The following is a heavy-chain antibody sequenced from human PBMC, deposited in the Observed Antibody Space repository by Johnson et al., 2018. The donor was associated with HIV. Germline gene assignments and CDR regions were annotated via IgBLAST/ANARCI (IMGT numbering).Heavy chain of an antibody. CDR1: GFIFSSYG. CDR3: ARESLLVTPRRDDAFDI. D-gene: IGHD4-23*01. J-gene: IGHJ3*02. CDR2: IRYDGSNK. Sequence: QVQLVESGGGVVQPGRSRRLSCAASGFIFSSYGMHWVRQAPGKGLEWVAFIRYDGSNKYYADSVKGRFTISRDNSKNTLYLQMNSLTAEDTALYYCARESLLVTPRRDDAFDIWGQGTMVTVSS. V-gene: IGHV3-30*02.